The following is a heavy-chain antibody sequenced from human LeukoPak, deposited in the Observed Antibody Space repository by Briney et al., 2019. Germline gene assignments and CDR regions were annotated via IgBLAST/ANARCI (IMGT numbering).Heavy chain of an antibody. V-gene: IGHV4-59*08. CDR3: AGRGYSYGYY. D-gene: IGHD5-18*01. CDR2: IYYSGST. Sequence: SETLSLTCTVSGGSISSYYWSWIRQPPGKGLEWIGYIYYSGSTNYNPSLKSRVTISVDTSKNQFSLKLSSVTAADTAVYYCAGRGYSYGYYWGQGTLVTVSS. J-gene: IGHJ4*02. CDR1: GGSISSYY.